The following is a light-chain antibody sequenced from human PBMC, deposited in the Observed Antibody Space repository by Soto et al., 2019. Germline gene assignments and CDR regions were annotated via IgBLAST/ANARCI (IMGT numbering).Light chain of an antibody. CDR1: QRVSSNY. CDR3: HYYSRSPPGVT. J-gene: IGKJ3*01. V-gene: IGKV3-20*01. CDR2: GAS. Sequence: EIVLTQSPGTLSLSPGETAALSCRASQRVSSNYLAWYQQKSGQAPRLLIYGASFRASGIPDRFSGSGSGTDFTLTISSLEPEDFAVYYCHYYSRSPPGVTFGPGTKVDIK.